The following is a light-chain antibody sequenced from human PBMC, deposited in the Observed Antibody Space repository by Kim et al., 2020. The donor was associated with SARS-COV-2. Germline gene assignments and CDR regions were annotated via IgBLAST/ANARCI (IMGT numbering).Light chain of an antibody. CDR1: QDIRND. CDR3: LQHSTYTIN. Sequence: ASVGDRVTITSRASQDIRNDLGWYQQNPGRAPKRLIYGASSLQSGVPSRFSGSGSETEFTLTNSSVQPEDFATYFCLQHSTYTINFGQGTRLEIK. J-gene: IGKJ5*01. V-gene: IGKV1-17*01. CDR2: GAS.